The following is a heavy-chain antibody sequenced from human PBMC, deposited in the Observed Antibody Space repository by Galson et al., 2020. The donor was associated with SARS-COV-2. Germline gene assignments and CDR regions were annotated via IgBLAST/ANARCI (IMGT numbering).Heavy chain of an antibody. V-gene: IGHV4-39*02. D-gene: IGHD2-21*02. CDR1: GGSINNTRYS. J-gene: IGHJ5*02. CDR2: ISFSGNN. CDR3: AVRAHCGGDCYMHESWFGP. Sequence: ASETLSLTCTVSGGSINNTRYSWGRIRQPPGKGLEGIGSISFSGNNFYNASHKTRAPLSVDTSKNHFPHRLVDATAPAPAWSFPAVRAHCGGDCYMHESWFGPWGQGTLVTVSS.